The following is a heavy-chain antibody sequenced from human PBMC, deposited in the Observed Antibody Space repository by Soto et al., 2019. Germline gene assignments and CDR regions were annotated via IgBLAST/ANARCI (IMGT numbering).Heavy chain of an antibody. CDR1: GGSFSGYY. J-gene: IGHJ4*02. CDR3: ARAAQLWFSLPDYFDY. D-gene: IGHD5-18*01. CDR2: INHNGST. V-gene: IGHV4-34*01. Sequence: SETLSLTCAVYGGSFSGYYWRWIRQPPEKGLKWIGEINHNGSTNYNPSLKSRVTISVDTSKDQFSLKMSSVTAADTVVYYCARAAQLWFSLPDYFDYWGQGTLVTVS.